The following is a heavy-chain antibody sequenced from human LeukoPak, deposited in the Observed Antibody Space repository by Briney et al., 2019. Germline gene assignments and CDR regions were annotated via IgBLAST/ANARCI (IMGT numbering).Heavy chain of an antibody. V-gene: IGHV3-23*01. CDR3: ARDSHDDIRTFYAHDS. CDR2: MSGSGGST. D-gene: IGHD2/OR15-2a*01. J-gene: IGHJ4*02. Sequence: GGSLRLSCAASGFTFSSYAMSWVRQAPGRGLEWVSSMSGSGGSTYYADSVKGRFIISRDNAKNSLYLQMNSLRAEDTAVYFCARDSHDDIRTFYAHDSWGQGTLVTVSS. CDR1: GFTFSSYA.